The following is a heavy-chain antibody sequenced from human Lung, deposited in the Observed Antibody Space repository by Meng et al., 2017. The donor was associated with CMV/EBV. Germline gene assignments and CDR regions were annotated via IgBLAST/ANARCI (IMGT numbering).Heavy chain of an antibody. V-gene: IGHV3-48*03. CDR3: AREDYGSGSLSD. J-gene: IGHJ4*02. D-gene: IGHD3-10*01. Sequence: GGSLRLXXAASAFTFSSYEMNWVRQAPGKGLEWVSYITSFGSTIHYADSVKGRFTISRDNAKNLLFLQMNSLRAEDTGVYYCAREDYGSGSLSDWGQGTLVTVSS. CDR2: ITSFGSTI. CDR1: AFTFSSYE.